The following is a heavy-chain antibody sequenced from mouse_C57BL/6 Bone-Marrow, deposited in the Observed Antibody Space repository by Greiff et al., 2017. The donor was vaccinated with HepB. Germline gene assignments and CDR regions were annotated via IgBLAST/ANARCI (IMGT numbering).Heavy chain of an antibody. CDR1: GYTFTSYW. D-gene: IGHD1-1*01. CDR3: TRRGKSITTVVSWYFDV. Sequence: EVQLQQSGTVLARPGASVKMSCKTSGYTFTSYWMHWVKQRPGQGLEWIGAIYPGSSDTSYNQKFKGKAKLTAVTSTSTAYMELSSLTNEDSAVYYYTRRGKSITTVVSWYFDVWGKGTTVTVSS. V-gene: IGHV1-5*01. CDR2: IYPGSSDT. J-gene: IGHJ1*03.